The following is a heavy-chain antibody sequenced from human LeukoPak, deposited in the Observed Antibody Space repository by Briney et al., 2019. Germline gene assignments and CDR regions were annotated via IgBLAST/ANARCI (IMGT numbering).Heavy chain of an antibody. CDR3: ARAVSGWQAIDY. Sequence: TGGSLRLSCAASGLTFSSSWMYWVRQAPGKGLVWVSDINSDGSNTRYADSVRGRFTISRDNAKEMVHLQMNSLRAEDTAVYYCARAVSGWQAIDYWGQETLVTVSS. V-gene: IGHV3-74*01. D-gene: IGHD6-19*01. CDR2: INSDGSNT. J-gene: IGHJ4*02. CDR1: GLTFSSSW.